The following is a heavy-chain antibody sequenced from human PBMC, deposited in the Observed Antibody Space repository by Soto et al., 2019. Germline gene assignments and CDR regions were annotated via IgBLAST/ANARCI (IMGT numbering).Heavy chain of an antibody. CDR3: ASVVAVAEEGGNWFDP. J-gene: IGHJ5*02. D-gene: IGHD6-19*01. V-gene: IGHV4-39*07. Sequence: SETLSLTCTVSGGSVSSSSYYWGWVRQPPGKGLEWIGSVYYSGSTNYNPSLKSRVTISVDTSKNQFSLKLSSVTAADTAVYYCASVVAVAEEGGNWFDPWGQGTLVTVSS. CDR2: VYYSGST. CDR1: GGSVSSSSYY.